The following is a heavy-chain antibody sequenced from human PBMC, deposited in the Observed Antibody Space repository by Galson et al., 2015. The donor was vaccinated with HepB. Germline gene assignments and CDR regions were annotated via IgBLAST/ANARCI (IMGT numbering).Heavy chain of an antibody. Sequence: SLRLSCAASGFTFSSYGMHWVRQAPGKGLEWVAVISYDGSNKYYADSVKGRFTISRDNSKNTLYLQMNSLRAEDTAVYYCAKGGAYYDILTGDWGQGTLVTVSS. CDR2: ISYDGSNK. D-gene: IGHD3-9*01. CDR1: GFTFSSYG. CDR3: AKGGAYYDILTGD. V-gene: IGHV3-30*18. J-gene: IGHJ4*02.